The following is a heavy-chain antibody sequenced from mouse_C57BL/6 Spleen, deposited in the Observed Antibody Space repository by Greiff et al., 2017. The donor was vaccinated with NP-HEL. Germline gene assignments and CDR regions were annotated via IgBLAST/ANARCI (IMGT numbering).Heavy chain of an antibody. D-gene: IGHD3-1*01. CDR2: IYPRDGST. Sequence: QVQLKESGPELVKPGASVKLSCKASGYTFTSYDINWVKQRPGQGLEWIGWIYPRDGSTKYNEKFKGKATLTVDTSSSTAYMELHSLTSEDSAVYFCARRATLVRGAMDYWGQGTSVTVSS. J-gene: IGHJ4*01. CDR1: GYTFTSYD. V-gene: IGHV1-85*01. CDR3: ARRATLVRGAMDY.